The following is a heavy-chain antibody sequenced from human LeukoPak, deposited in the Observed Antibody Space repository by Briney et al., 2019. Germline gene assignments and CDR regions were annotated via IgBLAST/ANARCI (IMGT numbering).Heavy chain of an antibody. J-gene: IGHJ4*02. CDR1: GGSICCYY. CDR3: ARETGSPGAVAGLFDY. D-gene: IGHD6-19*01. Sequence: SETLSLTCTVSGGSICCYYWSWIRQPPGKGLEWIGYSYYSRSTNYNPSLKSRVTISVDTSKNQFSLKLNSVTAADTALYYCARETGSPGAVAGLFDYLGQGTLVTVSS. CDR2: SYYSRST. V-gene: IGHV4-59*01.